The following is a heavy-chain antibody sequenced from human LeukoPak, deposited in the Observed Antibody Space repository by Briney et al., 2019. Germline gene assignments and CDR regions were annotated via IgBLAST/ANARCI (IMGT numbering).Heavy chain of an antibody. CDR2: INPNSGGT. Sequence: ASVKVSCKASGYTFTGYYMHWVRQAPGQGLEWMGWINPNSGGTSYAQKFQGRVTMTRDTSISTAYMELSRLRSDDTAVYYCARRDYGDWEYYFDYWGQGTLVTVSS. CDR1: GYTFTGYY. J-gene: IGHJ4*02. D-gene: IGHD4-17*01. CDR3: ARRDYGDWEYYFDY. V-gene: IGHV1-2*02.